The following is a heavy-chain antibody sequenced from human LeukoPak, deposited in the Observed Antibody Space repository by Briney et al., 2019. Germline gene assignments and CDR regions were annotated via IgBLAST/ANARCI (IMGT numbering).Heavy chain of an antibody. V-gene: IGHV3-23*01. CDR2: ISGSGGST. CDR1: GFTFSSYA. D-gene: IGHD5-12*01. Sequence: PGGSLRLSCAASGFTFSSYAMSWVRQAPGKGLEWVTAISGSGGSTYYADSVKGRFTISRDNAKNSLYLQMNSLRAEDTAVYYCAREREIVATMGYFDYWGQGTLVTVSS. J-gene: IGHJ4*02. CDR3: AREREIVATMGYFDY.